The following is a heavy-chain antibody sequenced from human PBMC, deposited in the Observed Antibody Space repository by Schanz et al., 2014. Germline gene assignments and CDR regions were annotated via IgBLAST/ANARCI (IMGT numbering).Heavy chain of an antibody. J-gene: IGHJ4*02. Sequence: QVQLVESGGGVVQPGRSLRLSCAASGFTFSNFAIHWVRQAPGKGLEWVAVISYDGTNKYYADSVKGRFTISRDNSKNTLYLQMNSLRAEDTAVYYCARGVAGDYYFDYWGPGTLVTVSS. CDR1: GFTFSNFA. CDR3: ARGVAGDYYFDY. D-gene: IGHD4-17*01. V-gene: IGHV3-30*04. CDR2: ISYDGTNK.